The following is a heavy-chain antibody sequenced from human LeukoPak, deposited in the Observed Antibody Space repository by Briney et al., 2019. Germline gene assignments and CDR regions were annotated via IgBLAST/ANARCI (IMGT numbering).Heavy chain of an antibody. J-gene: IGHJ3*02. CDR2: IYHSGST. Sequence: PSETLSLTCAVSGGSISSGGYSWSWIRQPPGKGLEWIGYIYHSGSTYYNPSLKSRVTISVDTSKNQFSLKLSSVTAADTAVYYCSISSGFSDAFDIWGQGTMVTVSS. CDR1: GGSISSGGYS. V-gene: IGHV4-30-2*01. D-gene: IGHD6-19*01. CDR3: SISSGFSDAFDI.